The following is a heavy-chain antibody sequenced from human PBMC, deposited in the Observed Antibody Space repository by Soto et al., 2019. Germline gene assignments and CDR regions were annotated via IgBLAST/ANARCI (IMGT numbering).Heavy chain of an antibody. CDR1: GGAISDNSYY. V-gene: IGHV4-39*01. CDR3: ARFFNAAAAGLYYYYYGMDV. CDR2: IYYSGST. D-gene: IGHD6-13*01. J-gene: IGHJ6*02. Sequence: SETLSLTCTVSGGAISDNSYYWGWIRQPPGKGLGWIGTIYYSGSTYYNPSLKSRVTISVDTSKNQFSLKLSSVTAADTAVYYCARFFNAAAAGLYYYYYGMDVWGQGTTVTVSS.